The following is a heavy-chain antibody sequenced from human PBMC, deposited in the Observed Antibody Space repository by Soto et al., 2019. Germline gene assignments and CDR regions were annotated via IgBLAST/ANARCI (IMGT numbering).Heavy chain of an antibody. V-gene: IGHV1-18*01. CDR2: INTYNGNT. Sequence: QVQLVQSRAEVKNPGASAKVSCKASGYSFTRYGIGWARQAPGQGLEWMGWINTYNGNTNYAQNLQGRVTLTTDTSTSTAYMELTSLRSNDTAIYYCAMVDVYVTPSPQDVWGQGTTVSVSS. D-gene: IGHD3-16*01. J-gene: IGHJ6*02. CDR3: AMVDVYVTPSPQDV. CDR1: GYSFTRYG.